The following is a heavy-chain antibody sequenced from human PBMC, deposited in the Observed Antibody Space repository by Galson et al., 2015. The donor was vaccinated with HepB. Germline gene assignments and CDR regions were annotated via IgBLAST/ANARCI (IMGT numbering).Heavy chain of an antibody. J-gene: IGHJ6*02. CDR1: GGTFSSYA. D-gene: IGHD4-17*01. Sequence: SVKVSCKASGGTFSSYAISWVRQAPGQGLEWMGGIIPIFGTANYAQKFQGRVTITADESTSTAYMELSSLRSEDTAVYYCARDEGGDLGRPPMDYYYGMDVWGQGTTVTVSS. CDR3: ARDEGGDLGRPPMDYYYGMDV. CDR2: IIPIFGTA. V-gene: IGHV1-69*13.